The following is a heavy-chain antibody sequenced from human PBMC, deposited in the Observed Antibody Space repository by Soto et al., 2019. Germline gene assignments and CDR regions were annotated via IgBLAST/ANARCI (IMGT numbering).Heavy chain of an antibody. D-gene: IGHD1-26*01. Sequence: PGGSLRLSCAASGFTFSSYAMSWVRQAPGKGLEWVSAISGSGGSTYYADSVKGRFTISRDNSKNTLYLQMNSLRAEDTAVYYCAKGWSVYSGSYYDGFDYWGQGTLVTVSS. V-gene: IGHV3-23*01. CDR3: AKGWSVYSGSYYDGFDY. J-gene: IGHJ4*02. CDR1: GFTFSSYA. CDR2: ISGSGGST.